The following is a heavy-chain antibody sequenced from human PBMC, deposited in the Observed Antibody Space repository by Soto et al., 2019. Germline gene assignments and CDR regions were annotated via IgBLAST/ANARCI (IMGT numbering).Heavy chain of an antibody. J-gene: IGHJ6*02. D-gene: IGHD3-22*01. CDR1: GGSFSGYY. CDR2: INHSGST. Sequence: QVQLQQWGAGLLKPSETLSLTCAVYGGSFSGYYWSWIRQPPGKGLEWIGEINHSGSTNYNPSLKSRVTISVDTSKNQFSLKLSSVTAADTAVYYCARGNYYEPYYYGMDVWGQGTTVTVSS. CDR3: ARGNYYEPYYYGMDV. V-gene: IGHV4-34*01.